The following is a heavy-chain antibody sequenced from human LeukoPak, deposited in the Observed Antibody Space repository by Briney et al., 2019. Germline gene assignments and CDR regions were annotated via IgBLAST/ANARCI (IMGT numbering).Heavy chain of an antibody. CDR1: GGSISSGSYY. CDR3: ARDRSWGFYGGNSLYYYYYMDV. V-gene: IGHV4-61*02. Sequence: SQTLSLTCTVSGGSISSGSYYWGWIRQPAGKGLEWIGRIYTSGSTNYNPSLKSRVTISVDTSKNQFSLKLSSVTAADTAVYYCARDRSWGFYGGNSLYYYYYMDVWGKGTTVTVSS. D-gene: IGHD4-23*01. CDR2: IYTSGST. J-gene: IGHJ6*03.